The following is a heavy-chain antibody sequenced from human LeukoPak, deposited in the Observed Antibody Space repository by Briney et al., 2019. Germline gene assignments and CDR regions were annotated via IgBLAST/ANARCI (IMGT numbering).Heavy chain of an antibody. CDR1: GGSISSYY. CDR2: DHYSGST. CDR3: VRLISGWYYFDN. Sequence: SETLSLTCTVSGGSISSYYWSWLRQPPGMGLEWIVSDHYSGSTNYNPSLKSRVTISVDTSKNQFSLKLSSVTAADTAVYYCVRLISGWYYFDNWGQGTLVTVSS. J-gene: IGHJ4*02. D-gene: IGHD6-19*01. V-gene: IGHV4-59*08.